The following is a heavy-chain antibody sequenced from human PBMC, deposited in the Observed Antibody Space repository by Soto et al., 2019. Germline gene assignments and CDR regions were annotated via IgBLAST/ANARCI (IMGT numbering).Heavy chain of an antibody. Sequence: QVQLVQSGAEVKKPGSSVKVSCKASGGTFSSYAISWVRQAPGQGLEWMGGIIPIFGTANYAQKFQGRVTITADESTSTADMALSSLRSADTAVYYWARGTGYSSSANPGAFDYWGPGTLVTVSS. CDR3: ARGTGYSSSANPGAFDY. CDR2: IIPIFGTA. D-gene: IGHD6-6*01. V-gene: IGHV1-69*12. CDR1: GGTFSSYA. J-gene: IGHJ4*02.